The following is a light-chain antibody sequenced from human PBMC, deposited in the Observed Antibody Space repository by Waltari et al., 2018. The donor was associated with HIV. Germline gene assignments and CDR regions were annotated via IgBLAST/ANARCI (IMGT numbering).Light chain of an antibody. CDR3: SSFTTSITVV. CDR2: DVS. CDR1: SSDVGNYNE. V-gene: IGLV2-18*02. Sequence: QSALTQPPSVSGSLGQSVTISCTGTSSDVGNYNEVSWYQQSPGTAPKLTIYDVSNRPSGVPDRFSGSKSGNTASLTISGLQAEDEADYYCSSFTTSITVVFGGGTKLTVL. J-gene: IGLJ2*01.